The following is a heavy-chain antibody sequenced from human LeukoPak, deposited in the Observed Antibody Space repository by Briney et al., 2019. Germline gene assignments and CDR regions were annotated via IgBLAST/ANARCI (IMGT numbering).Heavy chain of an antibody. J-gene: IGHJ3*02. D-gene: IGHD3-3*01. CDR1: GFTFSDYY. CDR3: ARELESQGRTPGNAFDI. V-gene: IGHV3-11*04. Sequence: GGSLRLSCAASGFTFSDYYMSWIRQAPGKGLEWVSYISSSCSTIYYADSVKGRFTISRDNAKNSLYLQMNSLRAEDTAVYYCARELESQGRTPGNAFDIWGQGTMVTVSS. CDR2: ISSSCSTI.